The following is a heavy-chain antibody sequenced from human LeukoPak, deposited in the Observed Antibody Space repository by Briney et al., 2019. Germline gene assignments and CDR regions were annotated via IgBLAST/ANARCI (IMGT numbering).Heavy chain of an antibody. Sequence: PSQTLSLTCTVSGGSISSGGYYWSWLRQHPGEGLEWIGYIYYSGSTYYNPSLKSRVTISVDTSKNQFSLKLSSVTAADTAVYYCARALVWIQLWSPNGMDVWGQGTTVTVSS. V-gene: IGHV4-31*03. D-gene: IGHD5-18*01. CDR2: IYYSGST. CDR3: ARALVWIQLWSPNGMDV. CDR1: GGSISSGGYY. J-gene: IGHJ6*02.